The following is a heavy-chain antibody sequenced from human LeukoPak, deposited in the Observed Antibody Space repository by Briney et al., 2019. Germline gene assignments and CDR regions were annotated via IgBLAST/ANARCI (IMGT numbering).Heavy chain of an antibody. V-gene: IGHV4-38-2*02. CDR3: ARAMGGLHDAFDI. CDR2: IDGSGSS. Sequence: SETLSLTCTVSGYSISSGYLWGWIRQPPGKGLEWIGSIDGSGSSYYNPSLKSRVTISVDTSRNQFSLKLSSVTAADTAVYYCARAMGGLHDAFDIWGQGTMVTVSS. J-gene: IGHJ3*02. D-gene: IGHD1-26*01. CDR1: GYSISSGYL.